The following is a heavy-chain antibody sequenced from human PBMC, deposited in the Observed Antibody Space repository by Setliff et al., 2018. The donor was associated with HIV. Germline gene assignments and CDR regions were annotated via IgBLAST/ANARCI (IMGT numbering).Heavy chain of an antibody. D-gene: IGHD3-10*01. CDR3: AREGLIWCGELSLDDAFDI. CDR2: ISAYNGNT. Sequence: ASVKVSCKASGYTFTSYGISWVRQAPGQGLEWMGWISAYNGNTNYAQKLQGRVTMTTDTSTSTAYMELRSLRSDDTAVYYCAREGLIWCGELSLDDAFDIWGQGTLVTVSS. V-gene: IGHV1-18*01. CDR1: GYTFTSYG. J-gene: IGHJ3*02.